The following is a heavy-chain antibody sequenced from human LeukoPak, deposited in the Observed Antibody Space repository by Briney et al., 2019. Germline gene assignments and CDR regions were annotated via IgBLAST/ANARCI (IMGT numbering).Heavy chain of an antibody. CDR2: INQRRNT. J-gene: IGHJ3*02. CDR1: GGSFGGYY. CDR3: ARGRHGYGAPHPFDI. D-gene: IGHD3-22*01. Sequence: ASETLSLTCAVYGGSFGGYYWSWIRQPPGKGLEWIGEINQRRNTNYNASLKSRVTVSLDTSRTQFSLNLTSVTVADTAVYYCARGRHGYGAPHPFDIWGQGTMVSISS. V-gene: IGHV4-34*01.